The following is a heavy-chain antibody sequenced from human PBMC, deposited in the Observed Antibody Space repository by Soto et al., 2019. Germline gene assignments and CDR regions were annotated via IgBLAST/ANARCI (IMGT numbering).Heavy chain of an antibody. Sequence: SETLSLTCTVSGGSISSYYWSWIRQPPGKGLEWIGYIYYSGSTNYNPSLKSRVTISVDTSKNQFSLKLSSVTAADTAVYYCARDREDGMDVWGQGPTVTVYS. CDR2: IYYSGST. V-gene: IGHV4-59*01. J-gene: IGHJ6*02. CDR3: ARDREDGMDV. CDR1: GGSISSYY.